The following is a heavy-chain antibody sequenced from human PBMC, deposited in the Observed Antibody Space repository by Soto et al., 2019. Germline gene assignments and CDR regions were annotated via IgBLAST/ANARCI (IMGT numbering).Heavy chain of an antibody. CDR1: GATFSTHT. V-gene: IGHV1-69*04. D-gene: IGHD2-2*01. CDR2: IIPMLGIA. Sequence: QVQLVQSGAEVKKPGSSVKVSCRASGATFSTHTIIWVRQAPGQGLEWVGRIIPMLGIANYAQKFQGRVTITADKYTSTAYMEVSSLTAEDTAIYYCARDKDQLPTDWGQGTPLTVSS. CDR3: ARDKDQLPTD. J-gene: IGHJ1*01.